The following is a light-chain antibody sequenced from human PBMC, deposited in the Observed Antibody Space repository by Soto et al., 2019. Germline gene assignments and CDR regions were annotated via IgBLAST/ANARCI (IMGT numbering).Light chain of an antibody. CDR2: STS. J-gene: IGKJ2*01. V-gene: IGKV1-39*01. CDR3: QQSYNTLPYT. CDR1: QYISNY. Sequence: DVQMTQSPSSLSASVGDRVTITCRASQYISNYLNWYQQKPGKAPKLLIYSTSSLQSGVPSRFSGSGSGTDFTLTISNLRPEDFATYYCQQSYNTLPYTFGQGTKLEIK.